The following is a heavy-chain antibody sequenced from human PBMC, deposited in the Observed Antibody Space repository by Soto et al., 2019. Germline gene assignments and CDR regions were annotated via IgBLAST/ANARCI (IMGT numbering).Heavy chain of an antibody. J-gene: IGHJ4*02. CDR2: INHSGST. D-gene: IGHD3-10*01. Sequence: PSETLSLTCAVYGGSFSGYYWGWIRQPPGKGLEWIGEINHSGSTNYNPSLKSRVTISVDTSKNQFSLKLSSVTAADTAVYYCAREGQIWFGELYPFDYWGQGTLVTVSS. CDR1: GGSFSGYY. CDR3: AREGQIWFGELYPFDY. V-gene: IGHV4-34*01.